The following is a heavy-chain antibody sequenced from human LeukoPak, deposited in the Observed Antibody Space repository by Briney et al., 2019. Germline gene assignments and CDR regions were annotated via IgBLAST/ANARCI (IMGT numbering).Heavy chain of an antibody. CDR2: ISGSGGST. D-gene: IGHD2-2*02. Sequence: PGGSLRLSCAASGFNFSSYEMNWVRQAPGKGLEWVSGISGSGGSTYYADSVKGRFTIARDNSKNTLYLQMNSLRAEDTAVYYCAKVNCRRTSCYSDYWGQGTLVTVSS. J-gene: IGHJ4*02. V-gene: IGHV3-23*01. CDR3: AKVNCRRTSCYSDY. CDR1: GFNFSSYE.